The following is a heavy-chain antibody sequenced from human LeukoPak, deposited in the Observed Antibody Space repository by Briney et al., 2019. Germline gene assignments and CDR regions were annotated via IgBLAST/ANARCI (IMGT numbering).Heavy chain of an antibody. CDR1: GGSISSGDYY. V-gene: IGHV4-30-4*01. D-gene: IGHD5-18*01. Sequence: PSETLSLTCTVSGGSISSGDYYWSWIRQPPGKGLEWIGYIYYSGSTDYNPSLKSRVTISVDTSKNQFSLKLSSVTAADTAVYYCARDKGYSYGPDYYYYGMDVWGQGTTVTVSS. J-gene: IGHJ6*02. CDR3: ARDKGYSYGPDYYYYGMDV. CDR2: IYYSGST.